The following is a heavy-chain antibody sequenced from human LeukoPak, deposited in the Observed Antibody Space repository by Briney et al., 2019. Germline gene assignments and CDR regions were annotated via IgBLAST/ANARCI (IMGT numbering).Heavy chain of an antibody. CDR1: GYTFTGYG. CDR3: ARGRFGDFWSGSPLVDY. J-gene: IGHJ4*02. V-gene: IGHV1-18*01. Sequence: ASVKVSCKASGYTFTGYGISWVRQAPGQGLEWMGWISAYNGNTNYAQKLQGRVTMTTDTSTSTAYMELRSLRSDDTAVYYCARGRFGDFWSGSPLVDYWGQGTLVTVSS. D-gene: IGHD3-3*01. CDR2: ISAYNGNT.